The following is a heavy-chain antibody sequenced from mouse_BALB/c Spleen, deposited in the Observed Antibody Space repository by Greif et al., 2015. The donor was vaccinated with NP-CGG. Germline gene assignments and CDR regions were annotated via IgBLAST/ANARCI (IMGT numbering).Heavy chain of an antibody. J-gene: IGHJ3*01. CDR1: VFNIKDTY. V-gene: IGHV14-3*02. CDR2: INTATGNT. CDR3: AHGYDGGDVFAY. Sequence: VQLQQSGAELVKPGASVKLSCTASVFNIKDTYLHWVKKRPEQGLEWIGSINTATGNTKSDPQLQGKATITEDTSTNTAYLHLIILTSEDIACYYCAHGYDGGDVFAYWGQVTLFTVAS. D-gene: IGHD2-2*01.